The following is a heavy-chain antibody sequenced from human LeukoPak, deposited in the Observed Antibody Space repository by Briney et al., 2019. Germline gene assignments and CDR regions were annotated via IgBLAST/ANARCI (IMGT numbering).Heavy chain of an antibody. CDR1: GLTFDDYG. V-gene: IGHV3-20*04. D-gene: IGHD1-26*01. CDR2: INWNGGTT. J-gene: IGHJ4*02. Sequence: GGSLRLSCVASGLTFDDYGMSWVRQAPGKGLEWVSGINWNGGTTTYADSVKGRFTISRDNAKNSLYLQMNSLRVEDTAFYYCARNSGANVYTYSFQYWGRGTLVTVPS. CDR3: ARNSGANVYTYSFQY.